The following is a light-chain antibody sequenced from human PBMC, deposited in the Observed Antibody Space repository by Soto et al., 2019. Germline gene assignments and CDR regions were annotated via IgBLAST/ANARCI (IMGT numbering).Light chain of an antibody. CDR3: QQRSNWPPA. J-gene: IGKJ5*01. CDR1: QSLSSY. V-gene: IGKV3-11*01. Sequence: IMWTQSPSTLSLSPGERATLSCRASQSLSSYLAWYQQKPGQAPRLLIYDASNRATGIPARFSGSGSGTDFTLTISSLEPEDFAVYYCQQRSNWPPAFGQGTRLEIK. CDR2: DAS.